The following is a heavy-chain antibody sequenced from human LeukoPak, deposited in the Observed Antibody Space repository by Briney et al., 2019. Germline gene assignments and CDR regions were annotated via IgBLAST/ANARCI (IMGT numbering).Heavy chain of an antibody. V-gene: IGHV4-4*07. CDR1: GGSISSYY. CDR2: IYTNENT. Sequence: SETLSLTCTVSGGSISSYYWNWIRQPAGKGLEWIGRIYTNENTFFNPPLKSRVTMSVDTSKNQFSLQLTSVTAADAAVYYCARSSDSSGYYGGGIIDYWGQGTLVTVSS. CDR3: ARSSDSSGYYGGGIIDY. J-gene: IGHJ4*02. D-gene: IGHD6-19*01.